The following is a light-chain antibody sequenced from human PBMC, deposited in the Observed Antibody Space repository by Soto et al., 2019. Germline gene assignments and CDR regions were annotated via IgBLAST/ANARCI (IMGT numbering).Light chain of an antibody. Sequence: DIQMTQSPSTLSASVGDRVTITCRASQSISVWLAWYQQKAGKAPNLLIYKASRLESGVPSRFSGSGSETEFTLTISSLQPEDFATYYCLQYSNYPWTFGQGTKVDIK. J-gene: IGKJ1*01. CDR3: LQYSNYPWT. CDR2: KAS. CDR1: QSISVW. V-gene: IGKV1-5*03.